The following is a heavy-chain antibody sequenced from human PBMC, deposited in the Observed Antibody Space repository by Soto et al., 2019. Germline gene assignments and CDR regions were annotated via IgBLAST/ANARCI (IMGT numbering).Heavy chain of an antibody. V-gene: IGHV1-2*02. Sequence: AASVKGSCKAAGYTFTGYYMHWGRQDPGQGLEWMGWINPNSGGTNYAQKFQGRVTMTRDTSISTAYMELSRLRSDDTAVYYCARDGGYSYGINWFDPWGQGTLVTVS. D-gene: IGHD5-18*01. CDR3: ARDGGYSYGINWFDP. CDR2: INPNSGGT. CDR1: GYTFTGYY. J-gene: IGHJ5*02.